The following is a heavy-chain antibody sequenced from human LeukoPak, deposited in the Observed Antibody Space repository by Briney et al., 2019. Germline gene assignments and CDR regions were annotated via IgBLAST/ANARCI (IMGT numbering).Heavy chain of an antibody. V-gene: IGHV1-18*01. CDR3: ARAGSSGYDFYYYDSSGYYYYFDY. CDR2: TSAYNGNT. D-gene: IGHD3-22*01. CDR1: GYTFTSYG. Sequence: ASLKVSCKASGYTFTSYGISWVRQAPGQGLEWIGWTSAYNGNTNYAQKLQGRVTMTTDTSTSTAYMELRSLRSDDTAVYYCARAGSSGYDFYYYDSSGYYYYFDYWGQGTLVTVSS. J-gene: IGHJ4*02.